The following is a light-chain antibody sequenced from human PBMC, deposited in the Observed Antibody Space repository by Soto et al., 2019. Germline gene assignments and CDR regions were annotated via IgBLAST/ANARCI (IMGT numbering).Light chain of an antibody. V-gene: IGLV1-40*01. CDR1: SSNLGADYD. J-gene: IGLJ1*01. CDR3: QSYDSSLSGYV. CDR2: GNT. Sequence: QSVLTQPSSVSGAPGQRLTISCTGSSSNLGADYDVHWYRQLPGTAPKVLIYGNTKRPSGVPDRFSGSKSGTSASLAITGLQADDEADYYCQSYDSSLSGYVFGTGTKVTVL.